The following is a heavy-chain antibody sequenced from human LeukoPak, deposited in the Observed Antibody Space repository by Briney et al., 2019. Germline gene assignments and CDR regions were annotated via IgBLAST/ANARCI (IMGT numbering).Heavy chain of an antibody. Sequence: GGSLRLSCAASGFTFSSYAMHWVRQAPGKGLEWVAVISYDGSNKYYADSVKGRFTISRDNSKNTLYLQMNSLRAEDTAVYYCAKDRRSNGGFIDYWGQGTLVTVSS. J-gene: IGHJ4*02. V-gene: IGHV3-30*04. CDR3: AKDRRSNGGFIDY. CDR1: GFTFSSYA. D-gene: IGHD2-8*01. CDR2: ISYDGSNK.